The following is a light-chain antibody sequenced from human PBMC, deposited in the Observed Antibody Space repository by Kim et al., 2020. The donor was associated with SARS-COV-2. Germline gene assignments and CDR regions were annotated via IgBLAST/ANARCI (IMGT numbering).Light chain of an antibody. CDR1: VSLLHSDGHKY. CDR2: KFS. J-gene: IGKJ2*01. CDR3: MQATLPPHT. Sequence: QPCASVCSSRVSLLHSDGHKYVSLFPQSPGQPPGLQIYKFSNRISGVPNRYSGRGSGTYLTLKISRVEAGYVGVYFCMQATLPPHTCRQGTKLEI. V-gene: IGKV2-24*01.